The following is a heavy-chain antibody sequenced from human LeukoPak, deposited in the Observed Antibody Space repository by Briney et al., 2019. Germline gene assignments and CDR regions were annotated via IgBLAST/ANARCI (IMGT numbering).Heavy chain of an antibody. J-gene: IGHJ4*02. CDR2: IIPIFGTA. D-gene: IGHD3-3*01. CDR1: GYTFTGYY. CDR3: ARGDTYYDFWSGYST. V-gene: IGHV1-69*13. Sequence: GASVKVSCKASGYTFTGYYMHWVRQAPGQGLEWMGGIIPIFGTANYAQKFQGRVTITADESTSTAYMELSSLRSEDTAVYYCARGDTYYDFWSGYSTWGQGTLVTVSS.